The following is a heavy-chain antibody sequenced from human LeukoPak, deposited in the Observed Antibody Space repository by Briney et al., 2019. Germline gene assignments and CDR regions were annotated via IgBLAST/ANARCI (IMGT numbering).Heavy chain of an antibody. CDR1: GFTFSNYG. CDR2: ISYDGSNT. V-gene: IGHV3-33*05. J-gene: IGHJ6*02. CDR3: VRDPSGHGLDV. Sequence: AGGSLRLSCAASGFTFSNYGMHWVRQAPGKGLEWVAVISYDGSNTFYAGSVKGRFTISRENAKNSLYLQMNSLRAGDTAVYYCVRDPSGHGLDVWGQGTTVTVSS. D-gene: IGHD5-12*01.